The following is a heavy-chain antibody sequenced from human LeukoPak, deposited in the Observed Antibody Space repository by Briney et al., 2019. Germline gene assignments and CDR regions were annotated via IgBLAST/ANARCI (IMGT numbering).Heavy chain of an antibody. CDR1: GFTFRSHG. CDR2: ISFDGRNK. Sequence: GGSLRLSCAASGFTFRSHGMHWVRQAPGKGLEWVAVISFDGRNKFYSESVKGRFSIFRDNSENTLSLQMSSLRVEDTAVYYCARGRSSSSWYIDYYYYMDVWGKGTTVTVSS. V-gene: IGHV3-30*03. D-gene: IGHD6-13*01. J-gene: IGHJ6*03. CDR3: ARGRSSSSWYIDYYYYMDV.